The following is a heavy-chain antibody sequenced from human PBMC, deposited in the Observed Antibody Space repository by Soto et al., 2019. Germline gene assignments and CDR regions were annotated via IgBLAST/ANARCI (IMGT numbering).Heavy chain of an antibody. CDR1: GYTFTDYF. CDR3: AVLGAARTDFYKYDMDF. CDR2: INPNSGGT. J-gene: IGHJ6*04. V-gene: IGHV1-2*02. Sequence: ASVKVSCKASGYTFTDYFVHWVRQAPGHRLQWMGWINPNSGGTDYAQKFQGRVTMTRDTSMSTAYMDLNSLTSDDTAVDYCAVLGAARTDFYKYDMDFWHRGTTVAVAS. D-gene: IGHD2-15*01.